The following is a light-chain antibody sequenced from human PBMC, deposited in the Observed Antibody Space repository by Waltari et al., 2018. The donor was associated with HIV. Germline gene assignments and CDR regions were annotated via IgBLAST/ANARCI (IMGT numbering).Light chain of an antibody. Sequence: DVVLTQCPDAPVGSLAERVTLNCKSSQSILADSNKKNYLAWYQQRPGQPPKWLVYWAPTRESGVPARFSGSGSGTDFTLTNSNLQAGDAAIYYCQQYYRTPPAFGQGTKVEV. J-gene: IGKJ1*01. CDR3: QQYYRTPPA. CDR1: QSILADSNKKNY. CDR2: WAP. V-gene: IGKV4-1*01.